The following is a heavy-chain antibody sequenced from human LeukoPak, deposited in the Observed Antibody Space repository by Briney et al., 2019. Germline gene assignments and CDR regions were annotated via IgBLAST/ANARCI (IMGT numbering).Heavy chain of an antibody. CDR3: AKELDILTGYYSSYFDY. CDR2: ISGSGGST. Sequence: GGSLRLSCAASGFTFSSYGMHWVRQAPGKGLEWVSAISGSGGSTYYADSVKGRFTISRDNSKNTLYLQMNSLRAEDTAVYYCAKELDILTGYYSSYFDYWGQGTLVTVSS. V-gene: IGHV3-23*01. D-gene: IGHD3-9*01. J-gene: IGHJ4*02. CDR1: GFTFSSYG.